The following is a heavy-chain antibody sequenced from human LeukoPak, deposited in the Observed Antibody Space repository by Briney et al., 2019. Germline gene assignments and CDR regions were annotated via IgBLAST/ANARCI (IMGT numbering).Heavy chain of an antibody. J-gene: IGHJ5*02. CDR3: VREAAISEGWFDP. V-gene: IGHV3-21*01. CDR2: ISSSSSYI. Sequence: PGGSLRLSCAASGFTFSSYSMNWVRQAPGKGLEWVSSISSSSSYIYYADSVKGRFTISRDNAKNSLYLQMNSLRAEDTAVYYCVREAAISEGWFDPWGQGTLVTVSS. D-gene: IGHD5-18*01. CDR1: GFTFSSYS.